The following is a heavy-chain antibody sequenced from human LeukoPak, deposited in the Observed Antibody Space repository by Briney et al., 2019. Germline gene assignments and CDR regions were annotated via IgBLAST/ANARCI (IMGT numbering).Heavy chain of an antibody. CDR2: ISSNGGST. Sequence: GGSLRLSCAASGFTFSSYAMHWVRQAPGKGLEYVSAISSNGGSTYYANSVKGRFTVSRDNSQNTLYLQMGSLRAEDMAVYYCARGERVLLWFGELSLPYRYMDVWGKGTTVTVSS. CDR1: GFTFSSYA. J-gene: IGHJ6*03. V-gene: IGHV3-64*01. D-gene: IGHD3-10*01. CDR3: ARGERVLLWFGELSLPYRYMDV.